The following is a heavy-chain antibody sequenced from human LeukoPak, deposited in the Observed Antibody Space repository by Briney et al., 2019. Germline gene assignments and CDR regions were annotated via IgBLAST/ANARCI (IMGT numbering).Heavy chain of an antibody. V-gene: IGHV3-72*01. CDR1: GFTFSDHY. J-gene: IGHJ6*04. CDR3: AKDPTYSGYGGLDV. Sequence: GGSLRLSCAASGFTFSDHYMDWVRQAPGKGLEWVGRTRNKANSYTTEYAASVKGRFTISRDDSKNSLYLQMNSLKTEDTAVYYCAKDPTYSGYGGLDVWGKGTTVTVSS. CDR2: TRNKANSYTT. D-gene: IGHD5-12*01.